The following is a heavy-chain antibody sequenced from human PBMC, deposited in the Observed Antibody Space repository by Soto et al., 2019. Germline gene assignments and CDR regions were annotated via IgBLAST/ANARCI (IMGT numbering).Heavy chain of an antibody. D-gene: IGHD4-17*01. Sequence: SETLSLTCAVYGGSFSGYYWSWIRQPPGKGLEWIGEINHSGSTNYNPSLKSRVTISVDTSKNQFSLKLSSVTAADTAVYYCARVDDYGDSDWGQGTLVTVSS. V-gene: IGHV4-34*01. CDR3: ARVDDYGDSD. CDR2: INHSGST. J-gene: IGHJ4*02. CDR1: GGSFSGYY.